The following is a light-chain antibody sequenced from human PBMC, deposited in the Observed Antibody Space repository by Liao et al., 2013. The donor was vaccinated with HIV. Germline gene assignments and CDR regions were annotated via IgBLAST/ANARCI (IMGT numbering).Light chain of an antibody. CDR1: SIESRS. CDR3: QVLKV. J-gene: IGLJ3*02. Sequence: SYVLTQPPSMSVAPGKTARITCGGTSIESRSVHWYQQKPGQAPVLVVYFDSVRPSGIPERFSGSNSGDTATLTISRVEAGDEADYYCQVLKVFGGGTKLTVL. CDR2: FDS. V-gene: IGLV3-21*01.